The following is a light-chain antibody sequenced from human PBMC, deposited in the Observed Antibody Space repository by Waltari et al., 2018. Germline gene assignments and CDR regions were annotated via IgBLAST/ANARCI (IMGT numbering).Light chain of an antibody. J-gene: IGLJ2*01. CDR2: YES. V-gene: IGLV3-21*04. CDR3: QVWDSSSVV. Sequence: SYVLTQPPSVSVAPGKTARITCGGNNIGSKSVHWYQQKPGQAPGLVIFYESDRPVGITWRFSGANSGNTATLTISRVEAGDEADYYCQVWDSSSVVFGGGTKLTVL. CDR1: NIGSKS.